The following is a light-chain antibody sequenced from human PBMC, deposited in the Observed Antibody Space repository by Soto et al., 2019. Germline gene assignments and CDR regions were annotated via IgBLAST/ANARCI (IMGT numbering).Light chain of an antibody. J-gene: IGLJ2*01. CDR1: SSNIGAGYG. V-gene: IGLV1-40*01. CDR3: QSYDSSLSGVV. CDR2: DNN. Sequence: QSVLTQPPSVSGAPGQRVTFSCTGSSSNIGAGYGVHWYQQLPGTAPKLLIYDNNNRPSGVPDRFSGSKSGTSASLAIPGLQAEDEADYYCQSYDSSLSGVVFGGGTKLTVL.